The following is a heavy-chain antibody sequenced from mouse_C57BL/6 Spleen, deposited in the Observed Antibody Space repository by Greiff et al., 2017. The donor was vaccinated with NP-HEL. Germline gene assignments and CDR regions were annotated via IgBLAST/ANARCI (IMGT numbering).Heavy chain of an antibody. CDR1: GYTFTGYW. J-gene: IGHJ3*01. CDR3: ARVYDYDVGEFAY. CDR2: ILPGSGST. Sequence: QVQLQQSGAELMKPGASVKLSCKATGYTFTGYWIEWVKQRPGHGLEWIGEILPGSGSTNYNEKFKGKATFTADTSSNTAYMQLSSLTTEDSAIYYCARVYDYDVGEFAYWGQGTLVTVSA. D-gene: IGHD2-4*01. V-gene: IGHV1-9*01.